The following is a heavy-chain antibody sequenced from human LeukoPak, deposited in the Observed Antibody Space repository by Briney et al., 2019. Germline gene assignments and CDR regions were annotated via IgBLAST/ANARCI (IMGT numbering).Heavy chain of an antibody. CDR3: AKEGYSYGMGGAFDI. J-gene: IGHJ3*02. CDR2: ISWDGGST. Sequence: GGSLRLSCAASGFTFDDYTMHWVRQAPGKGLEWVSLISWDGGSTYYADSVKGRFTISRDNSKNSLYLQMNSLRTEDTALYYCAKEGYSYGMGGAFDIWGQGTMVTVSS. D-gene: IGHD5-18*01. V-gene: IGHV3-43*01. CDR1: GFTFDDYT.